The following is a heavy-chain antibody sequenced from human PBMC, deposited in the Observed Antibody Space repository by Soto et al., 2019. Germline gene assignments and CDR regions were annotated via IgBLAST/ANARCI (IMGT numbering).Heavy chain of an antibody. CDR3: ARDMGRRYCSSTSCYFPFDP. CDR2: INPSGGST. Sequence: GASVKVSCKASGYTFTSYYMHWVRQAPGQGLEWMGIINPSGGSTSYAQKFQGRVTMTRDTSTSTVYMELSSLRSEDTAVYYCARDMGRRYCSSTSCYFPFDPWGQGTLVTVS. CDR1: GYTFTSYY. D-gene: IGHD2-2*01. V-gene: IGHV1-46*01. J-gene: IGHJ5*02.